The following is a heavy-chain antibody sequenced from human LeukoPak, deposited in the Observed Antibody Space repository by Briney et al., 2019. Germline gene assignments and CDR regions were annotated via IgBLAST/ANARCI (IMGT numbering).Heavy chain of an antibody. CDR3: ARVRGKMATILDPHFDY. CDR2: ISSSSSYI. CDR1: GFTFSSYS. D-gene: IGHD5-24*01. V-gene: IGHV3-21*01. J-gene: IGHJ4*02. Sequence: GGSLRLSCAASGFTFSSYSMNWVRQAPGKGLEWVSSISSSSSYIYYADSVKGRFTISRDNAKNSLYLQMNSLRAEDTAVYYCARVRGKMATILDPHFDYWGQGALVTVSS.